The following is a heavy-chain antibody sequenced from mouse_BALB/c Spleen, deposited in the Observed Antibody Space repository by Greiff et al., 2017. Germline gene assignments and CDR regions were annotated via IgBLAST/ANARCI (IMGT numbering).Heavy chain of an antibody. D-gene: IGHD2-3*01. V-gene: IGHV2-6-7*01. J-gene: IGHJ4*01. CDR1: GFSLTGYG. CDR3: ARDHLYDCDAMDY. CDR2: IWGDGST. Sequence: VKLMESGPGLVAPSQSLSITCTVSGFSLTGYGVNWVRQPPGKGLEWLGMIWGDGSTDYNSALKSRLSISKDNSKSQVFLKMSSLQTDDTARYYCARDHLYDCDAMDYWGQGTSVTVSS.